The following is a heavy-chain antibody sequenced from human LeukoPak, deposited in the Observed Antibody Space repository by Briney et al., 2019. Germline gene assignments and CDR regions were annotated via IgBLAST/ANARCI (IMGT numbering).Heavy chain of an antibody. CDR3: ARDPEWGIAARLETWFDP. V-gene: IGHV1-2*02. J-gene: IGHJ5*02. CDR2: INPNSCGT. CDR1: GYTFTRYY. D-gene: IGHD6-6*01. Sequence: GASVKDSCKASGYTFTRYYMHWVRQAPGQGLEWMGWINPNSCGTNYAQKFQGRVTMPRDTSISTAYMELSRLTADDTAVYYCARDPEWGIAARLETWFDPWGQGTLVTVSS.